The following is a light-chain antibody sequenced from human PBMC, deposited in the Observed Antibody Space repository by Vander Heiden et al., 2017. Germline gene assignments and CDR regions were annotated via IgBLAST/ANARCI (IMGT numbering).Light chain of an antibody. CDR3: QQYERWPLT. V-gene: IGKV3-15*01. CDR1: QSVGSQ. Sequence: EIVMTQSPVTLYVYPGEGASLSCWASQSVGSQLAWYQQKPGQAPRLLIYGESTRATGVPARFSGSGSGTHFTLTIASLQSEDFAVYYCQQYERWPLTFGGGTKVEIK. J-gene: IGKJ4*01. CDR2: GES.